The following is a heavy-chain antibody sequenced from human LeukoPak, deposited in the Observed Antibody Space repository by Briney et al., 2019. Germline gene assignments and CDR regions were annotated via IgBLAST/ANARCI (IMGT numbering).Heavy chain of an antibody. Sequence: GGSLRLSCSASGFAFSQHVMHWVRQAPGDGLDYVSFIHPTGSLTSYADSVKGRFTVSRDNSKNTLYLQMSSLRAEDTAVYYCVNSITIFVPNPEVSWGQGTLVTVSS. CDR2: IHPTGSLT. J-gene: IGHJ4*02. CDR1: GFAFSQHV. CDR3: VNSITIFVPNPEVS. D-gene: IGHD3-3*01. V-gene: IGHV3-64D*06.